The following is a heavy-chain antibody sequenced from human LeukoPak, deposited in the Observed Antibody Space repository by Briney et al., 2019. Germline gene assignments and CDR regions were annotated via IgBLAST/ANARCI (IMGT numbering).Heavy chain of an antibody. D-gene: IGHD5-12*01. CDR2: ISGSGGST. V-gene: IGHV3-23*01. J-gene: IGHJ4*02. CDR3: AKGYSGYDSDYFDY. Sequence: GGTLRLSCAASGFTFSSYGMSWVRQAPGKGLEWVSAISGSGGSTYYADSVKGRFTISRDNSKNTLYLQMNSLRAEDTAVYYCAKGYSGYDSDYFDYWGQGTLVTVSS. CDR1: GFTFSSYG.